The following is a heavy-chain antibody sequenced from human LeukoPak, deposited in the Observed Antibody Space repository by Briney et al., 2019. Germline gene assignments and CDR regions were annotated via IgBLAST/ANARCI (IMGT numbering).Heavy chain of an antibody. CDR3: AKGSSGYFADL. CDR1: GFIFNNYG. D-gene: IGHD3-22*01. J-gene: IGHJ5*02. CDR2: ISNDGGGT. V-gene: IGHV3-23*01. Sequence: GGSLRLSCAASGFIFNNYGLIWVRQAPGKGLEWVSAISNDGGGTQYADFVEGRFTISRDNSKNSLFLQMSSLRAEDTALYYCAKGSSGYFADLWGQGTLVTVSS.